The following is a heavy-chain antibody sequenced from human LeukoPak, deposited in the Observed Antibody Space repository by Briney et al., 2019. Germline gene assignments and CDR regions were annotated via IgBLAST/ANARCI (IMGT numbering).Heavy chain of an antibody. CDR3: ARESRYSGYDYGY. D-gene: IGHD5-12*01. J-gene: IGHJ4*02. CDR2: ISAYNGNT. Sequence: ASVKVSCKASGYTFTNYAISWVRQAPGQGLEWVGWISAYNGNTNYAQKLQGRVTMTTDTSTSTAYMDLRSLRSEDTAVYYCARESRYSGYDYGYWGQGTLVTVSS. CDR1: GYTFTNYA. V-gene: IGHV1-18*01.